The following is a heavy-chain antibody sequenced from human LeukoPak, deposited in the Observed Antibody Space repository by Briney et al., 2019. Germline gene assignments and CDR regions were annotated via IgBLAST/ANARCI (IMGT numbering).Heavy chain of an antibody. Sequence: TGGSLRLSCAASGFTVSSSYINWVRQAPGKGLEWISVTYSGGTTYYSESVKDRFIVSRDNSKNTLYLQMSSLTGDDTAIYFCARDPSGTTIDNYYTLPKGMDVWGQETTVTVSS. D-gene: IGHD3-3*01. CDR2: TYSGGTT. CDR3: ARDPSGTTIDNYYTLPKGMDV. J-gene: IGHJ6*02. CDR1: GFTVSSSY. V-gene: IGHV3-66*01.